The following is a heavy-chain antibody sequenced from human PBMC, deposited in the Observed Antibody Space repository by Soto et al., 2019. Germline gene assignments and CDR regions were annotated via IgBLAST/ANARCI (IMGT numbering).Heavy chain of an antibody. J-gene: IGHJ4*02. V-gene: IGHV1-18*01. Sequence: GASVKASCKASGYTFTSYGISWVRQAPGQGLEWMGWISAYNGNTNYAQKLQGRVTMTTDTSTSTAYMELRSLRSDDTAVYYCARDLGMVYARYFDYWGQGTLVTVSS. D-gene: IGHD2-8*01. CDR2: ISAYNGNT. CDR1: GYTFTSYG. CDR3: ARDLGMVYARYFDY.